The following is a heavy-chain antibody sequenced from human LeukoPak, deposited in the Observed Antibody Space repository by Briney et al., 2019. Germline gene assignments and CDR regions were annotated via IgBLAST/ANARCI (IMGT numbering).Heavy chain of an antibody. CDR3: ARGVVAATLFDP. J-gene: IGHJ5*02. D-gene: IGHD2-15*01. Sequence: SETLSLTCTVSGDSIKSSSYYWAWVRQPPGKGLEWIASIYYSGTTYYNPSLKSRVTISVDTSKNQFSLKLSSVTAADTAVYYCARGVVAATLFDPWGQGTLVTVSS. CDR1: GDSIKSSSYY. V-gene: IGHV4-39*07. CDR2: IYYSGTT.